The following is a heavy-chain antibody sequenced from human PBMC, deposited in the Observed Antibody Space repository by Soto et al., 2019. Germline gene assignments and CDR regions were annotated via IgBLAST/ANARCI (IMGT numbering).Heavy chain of an antibody. CDR1: GYNFAGYW. V-gene: IGHV5-51*01. Sequence: GESLKISCKDSGYNFAGYWIGWVRQMPGKSLEWMGIISAGDSTTRYNPSFQGQVTISVDKSTSTASLKWNSLQASDTAIYYCARPEIPTRSNDYDYPFDLWGQGTLVTVSS. CDR2: ISAGDSTT. D-gene: IGHD3-22*01. CDR3: ARPEIPTRSNDYDYPFDL. J-gene: IGHJ5*02.